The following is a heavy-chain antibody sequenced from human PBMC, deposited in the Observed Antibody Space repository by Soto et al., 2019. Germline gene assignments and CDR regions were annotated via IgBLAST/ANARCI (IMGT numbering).Heavy chain of an antibody. V-gene: IGHV3-21*01. CDR3: ARDPGIAVAGTNYFDY. CDR2: ISSSSSYI. J-gene: IGHJ4*02. Sequence: GGSLRLSCAASGFTFSSYSMNWVRQAPGKGLEWVSSISSSSSYIYYADSVKGRFTISRDNAKNSLYLQMNSLRAEDTAVYYCARDPGIAVAGTNYFDYWGQGTLVTVSS. CDR1: GFTFSSYS. D-gene: IGHD6-19*01.